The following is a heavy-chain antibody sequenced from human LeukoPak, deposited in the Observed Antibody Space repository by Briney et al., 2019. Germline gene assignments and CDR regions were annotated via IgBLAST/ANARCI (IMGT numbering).Heavy chain of an antibody. D-gene: IGHD6-19*01. V-gene: IGHV4-4*07. J-gene: IGHJ4*02. CDR2: IFSSGGA. CDR1: GGSITGFF. Sequence: PSETLSLTCAVSGGSITGFFWTWIRQPAGEGLQYIGRIFSSGGANYNPSLQSRVAMSVDTSQNLFSLKLTSVTAADTAVYFCARVATPDVSSPLDLWGQGMLVTVSS. CDR3: ARVATPDVSSPLDL.